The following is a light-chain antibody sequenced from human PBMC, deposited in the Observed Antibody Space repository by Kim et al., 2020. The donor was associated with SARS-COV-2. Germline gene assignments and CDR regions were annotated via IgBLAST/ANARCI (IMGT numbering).Light chain of an antibody. CDR1: SSDVGRYDF. J-gene: IGLJ1*01. Sequence: QPVTISCTGTSSDVGRYDFVSWYQHHPGKAPKVIIYEVTKRSSGVPDRFSGSKSGNTASLTVSGLQAEDEADYYCSSHASPNNAFVFGTGTKVTVL. CDR2: EVT. CDR3: SSHASPNNAFV. V-gene: IGLV2-8*01.